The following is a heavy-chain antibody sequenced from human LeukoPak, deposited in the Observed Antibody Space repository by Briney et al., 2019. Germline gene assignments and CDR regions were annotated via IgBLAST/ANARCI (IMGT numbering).Heavy chain of an antibody. CDR3: ARIGYSIVVVTANRDWFDP. CDR1: GYTFTSYG. V-gene: IGHV1-18*01. Sequence: EASVKVSCKASGYTFTSYGISWVRQAPGQGLEWMGWISAYNGNTNYAQKLQGRVTMTTDTSTSTAYMELRSLRSDDTAVYYCARIGYSIVVVTANRDWFDPWGQGTLVTVSS. J-gene: IGHJ5*02. CDR2: ISAYNGNT. D-gene: IGHD2-21*02.